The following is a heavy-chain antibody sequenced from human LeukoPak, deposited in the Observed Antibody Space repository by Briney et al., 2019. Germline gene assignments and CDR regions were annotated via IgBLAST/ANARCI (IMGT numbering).Heavy chain of an antibody. CDR2: INSDGSWT. Sequence: GGSLRLSCAASGFTFSSYAMSWVRQAPGKGLLWVSHINSDGSWTTYADSVKGRFTISKDNAKNTVYLQMNNLRAGDTAVYYCVSFYETYWGRGTLVTVSS. V-gene: IGHV3-74*01. D-gene: IGHD2-2*01. CDR1: GFTFSSYA. CDR3: VSFYETY. J-gene: IGHJ4*02.